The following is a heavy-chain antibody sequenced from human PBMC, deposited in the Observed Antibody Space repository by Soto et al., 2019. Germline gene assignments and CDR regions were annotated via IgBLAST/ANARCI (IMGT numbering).Heavy chain of an antibody. CDR2: INSNSGDT. CDR3: ARAKIPKFRGYEYYYYYMDV. D-gene: IGHD5-12*01. J-gene: IGHJ6*03. Sequence: GASVKVSCRASGYTFLDYYIHWVRQAPGQGLEWKGWINSNSGDTNYAQKFQDWVTMTGDTSTSTVYMELSRLRSNDAAVYYCARAKIPKFRGYEYYYYYMDVWGKGTTVTVSS. V-gene: IGHV1-2*04. CDR1: GYTFLDYY.